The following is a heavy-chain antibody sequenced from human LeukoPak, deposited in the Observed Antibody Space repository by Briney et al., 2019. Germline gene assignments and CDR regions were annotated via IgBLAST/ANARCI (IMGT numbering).Heavy chain of an antibody. CDR1: GGSISGYY. CDR2: INYSGST. V-gene: IGHV4-59*08. D-gene: IGHD3-3*01. CDR3: ARNVRIFGMFSYFDY. Sequence: SETLSLTCTVSGGSISGYYWSWIRQPPGKGLEWIGYINYSGSTNYNPSLKSRVTISVDTSKKNQFSLKLSSVTAADTSVYYWARNVRIFGMFSYFDYWGKGTLVTVS. J-gene: IGHJ4*02.